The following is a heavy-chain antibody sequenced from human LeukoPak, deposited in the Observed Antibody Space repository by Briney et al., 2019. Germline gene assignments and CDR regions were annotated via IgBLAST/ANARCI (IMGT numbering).Heavy chain of an antibody. D-gene: IGHD4-23*01. V-gene: IGHV1-69*06. J-gene: IGHJ4*02. CDR3: ASPYGGNSVGY. Sequence: ASVKVSCKASGGTSSSYAISWVRQAPGQGLEWMGGIIPIFGTANYAQRFQGRVTITADKSTSTAYMELSSLRSEDTAVYYCASPYGGNSVGYWGQGTLVTVSS. CDR1: GGTSSSYA. CDR2: IIPIFGTA.